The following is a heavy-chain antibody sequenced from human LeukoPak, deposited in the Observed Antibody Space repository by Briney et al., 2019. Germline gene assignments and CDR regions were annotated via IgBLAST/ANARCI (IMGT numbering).Heavy chain of an antibody. V-gene: IGHV4-4*02. Sequence: SGTLSLTYAVSGGSISSSNWWSWVHQPPGKGLEWIGEIYHSGSTNYNPSLKSRVTISVDKSKNQFSLKLSSVTAADTAVYYCARHSQWLVPNNWFDPWGQGTLVTVSS. CDR2: IYHSGST. CDR1: GGSISSSNW. CDR3: ARHSQWLVPNNWFDP. J-gene: IGHJ5*02. D-gene: IGHD6-19*01.